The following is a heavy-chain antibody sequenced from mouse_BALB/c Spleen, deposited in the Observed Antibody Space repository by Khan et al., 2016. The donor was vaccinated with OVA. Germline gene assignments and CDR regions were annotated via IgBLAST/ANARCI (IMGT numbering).Heavy chain of an antibody. J-gene: IGHJ3*01. Sequence: LKESGSELVRPGASVKLSCEASGYTFTSYWMHWVKQRPGQGLEWIGDIYPGSGSTNYDEKFKSKATLTVDTSSSTAYMQLSSLTSEDSAVYYCTRWSYWFAYWGQGTLVTVSA. V-gene: IGHV1S22*01. D-gene: IGHD2-12*01. CDR1: GYTFTSYW. CDR2: IYPGSGST. CDR3: TRWSYWFAY.